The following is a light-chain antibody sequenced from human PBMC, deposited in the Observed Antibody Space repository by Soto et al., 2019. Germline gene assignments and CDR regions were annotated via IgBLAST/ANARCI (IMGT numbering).Light chain of an antibody. CDR1: SSDVGRYNH. J-gene: IGLJ1*01. V-gene: IGLV2-8*01. CDR2: DVN. Sequence: QSVLTQPPSASGSPGQSVTISCTGTSSDVGRYNHVSWYQQHPGKAPKLMIFDVNKRPSGVPDRFSGSKSGNTASLTVSGLQAEDKADYYCSAYAGSIYVFGSGTKLTVL. CDR3: SAYAGSIYV.